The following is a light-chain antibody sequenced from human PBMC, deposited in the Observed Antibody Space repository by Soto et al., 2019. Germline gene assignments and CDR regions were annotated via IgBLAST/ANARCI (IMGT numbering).Light chain of an antibody. CDR3: KQALLART. Sequence: EIVVTQSPLSLPVTPGEPASISCKSSQSLLHSNGNTYLDWYLQKPGQSPQLRIYLGSNRASGVHDRISGIETVTDFTLNISREEAEDDVFYYCKQALLARTFGQRTKVEIK. V-gene: IGKV2-28*01. CDR2: LGS. CDR1: QSLLHSNGNTY. J-gene: IGKJ1*01.